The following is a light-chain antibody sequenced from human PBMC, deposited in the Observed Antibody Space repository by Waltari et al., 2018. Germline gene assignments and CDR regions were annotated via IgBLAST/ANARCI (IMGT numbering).Light chain of an antibody. CDR2: EVT. CDR1: STDIGVYNY. Sequence: QSALTQPPSASGSPGQSVTISCTGTSTDIGVYNYFSWYQQHPGKAPKLLIYEVTERPSGVPDRFSGSKSGNTASLTVSGLQGEDEADYYCASFAGSNNLFGGGTKLTVL. J-gene: IGLJ2*01. V-gene: IGLV2-8*01. CDR3: ASFAGSNNL.